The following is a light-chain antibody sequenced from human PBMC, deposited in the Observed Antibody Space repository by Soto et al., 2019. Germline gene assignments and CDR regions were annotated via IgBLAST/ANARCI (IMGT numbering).Light chain of an antibody. Sequence: EIVLMQSPGTLSLSPGERATLSCRASQTLRRTYIAWYQQKPGQAPRVLIYGASKRATGIPDRFSGSGSGTEFTLTISSLQSEDFAVYYCQQYNNWPRPFGQGTKVDIK. J-gene: IGKJ1*01. CDR2: GAS. CDR3: QQYNNWPRP. CDR1: QTLRRT. V-gene: IGKV3D-15*01.